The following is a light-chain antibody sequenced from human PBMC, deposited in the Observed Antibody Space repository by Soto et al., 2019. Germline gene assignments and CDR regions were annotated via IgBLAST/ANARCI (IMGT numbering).Light chain of an antibody. V-gene: IGLV2-14*01. CDR3: SSVSSQSTLI. J-gene: IGLJ2*01. CDR1: IRNIGAYNL. CDR2: ENS. Sequence: QSALTQPASVSGSPGQSITISCAGTIRNIGAYNLVSWYQQHPGTAPRLIFYENSNRPSGLPLRFSASKSGNTASLTISVLQAEDEAHYCCSSVSSQSTLIFGGGTKVTVL.